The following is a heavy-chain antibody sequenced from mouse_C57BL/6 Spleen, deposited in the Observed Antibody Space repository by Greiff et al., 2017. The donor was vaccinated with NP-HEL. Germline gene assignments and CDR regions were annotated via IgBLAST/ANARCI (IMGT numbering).Heavy chain of an antibody. J-gene: IGHJ4*01. CDR2: IDPSDSET. CDR3: ARSHDGYSYAMDY. Sequence: QVQLQQSGAELVRPGSSVKLSCKASGYTFTSYWMHWVKQRPIQGLEWIGNIDPSDSETHYNQKFKDKATLTVDKSSSTAYMQLSSLTSEDSAVYYCARSHDGYSYAMDYWGQGTSVTVSS. V-gene: IGHV1-52*01. D-gene: IGHD2-3*01. CDR1: GYTFTSYW.